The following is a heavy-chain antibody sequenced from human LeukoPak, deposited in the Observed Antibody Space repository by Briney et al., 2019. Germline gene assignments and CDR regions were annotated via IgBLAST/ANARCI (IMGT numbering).Heavy chain of an antibody. CDR2: INPNSGGT. Sequence: ASVKVSCKASGYTFTGYYMHWVRQAPGQGLEWMGWINPNSGGTNYAQKFQGRVTMTRDTSISTAYLQWSSLKASDTAMYYCARQQRGENAFDIWGQGTMVTVSS. CDR1: GYTFTGYY. V-gene: IGHV1-2*02. CDR3: ARQQRGENAFDI. J-gene: IGHJ3*02. D-gene: IGHD3-10*01.